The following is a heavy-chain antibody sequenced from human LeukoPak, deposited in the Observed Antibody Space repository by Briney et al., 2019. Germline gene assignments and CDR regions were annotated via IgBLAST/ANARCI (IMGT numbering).Heavy chain of an antibody. V-gene: IGHV3-74*01. J-gene: IGHJ4*02. CDR3: TRDFDFSSAI. D-gene: IGHD3-3*01. CDR1: GFTFSSYW. Sequence: GGSLRLSCAASGFTFSSYWMHWVRQAPGKGLMWVSHINTDGSTTSYADSVKGRFTISRDNAKNTLFLQMNSLRAEDTAVYYCTRDFDFSSAIWGQGTLVTVSS. CDR2: INTDGSTT.